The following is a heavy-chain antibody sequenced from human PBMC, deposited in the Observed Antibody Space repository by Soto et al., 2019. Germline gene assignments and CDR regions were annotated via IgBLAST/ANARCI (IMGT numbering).Heavy chain of an antibody. CDR3: AREMVRGVGSDY. D-gene: IGHD3-10*01. CDR1: GYTFTSYG. V-gene: IGHV1-18*01. CDR2: ISTYNGNT. Sequence: QVQLVQSGAEVKKPGASVKVSCKASGYTFTSYGISWVRQAPGQGLEWMGWISTYNGNTKYAQKLQGRVTMTTDTSTGTAYMEQRRLRSDDTAVFYCAREMVRGVGSDYWGQGTLVTVSS. J-gene: IGHJ4*02.